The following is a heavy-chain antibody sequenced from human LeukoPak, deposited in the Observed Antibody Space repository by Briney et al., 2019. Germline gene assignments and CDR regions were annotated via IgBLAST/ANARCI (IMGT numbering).Heavy chain of an antibody. CDR2: INQGSNEK. D-gene: IGHD2-15*01. CDR3: AREEDGRYSYY. J-gene: IGHJ4*02. V-gene: IGHV3-7*04. Sequence: GGSLRLSCSASGFTFSSSWMTWVRQAPGKGLEWVANINQGSNEKYYMDSVRGRFTISRDNAKNSLSLQMNSLGADDTAVYYCAREEDGRYSYYWGRGTQVTVSS. CDR1: GFTFSSSW.